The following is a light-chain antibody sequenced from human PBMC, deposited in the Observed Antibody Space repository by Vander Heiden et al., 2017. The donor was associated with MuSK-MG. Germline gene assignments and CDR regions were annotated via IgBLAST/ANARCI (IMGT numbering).Light chain of an antibody. CDR1: SSDVGGYNY. CDR2: DVS. Sequence: QSALTHPASVSGSPGQSITISCTGTSSDVGGYNYVSWYQQHPGKAPKLMIYDVSNRPSGASHRFSGSKSGNTASLTISGLQAEDEADYYCSSYTSSSTLVFGGGTKLTVL. J-gene: IGLJ2*01. CDR3: SSYTSSSTLV. V-gene: IGLV2-14*01.